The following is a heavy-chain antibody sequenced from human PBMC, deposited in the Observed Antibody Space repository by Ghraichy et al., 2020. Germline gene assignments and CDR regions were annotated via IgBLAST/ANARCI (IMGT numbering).Heavy chain of an antibody. Sequence: GGSLRLSCAASGFTFSSYAMSWVRQAPGKGLEWVSAISGSGGSTYYADSVKGRFTISRDNSKNTLYLQMNSLRAEDTAVYYCAKRTRSSTLRFLEWLPVHILDYWGQGTLVTVSS. CDR1: GFTFSSYA. J-gene: IGHJ4*02. CDR2: ISGSGGST. CDR3: AKRTRSSTLRFLEWLPVHILDY. D-gene: IGHD3-3*01. V-gene: IGHV3-23*01.